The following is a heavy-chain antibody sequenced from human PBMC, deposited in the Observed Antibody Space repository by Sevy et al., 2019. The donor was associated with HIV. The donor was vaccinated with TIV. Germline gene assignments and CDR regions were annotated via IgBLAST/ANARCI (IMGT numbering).Heavy chain of an antibody. CDR2: ISDSSATI. D-gene: IGHD5-12*01. CDR3: ASQRGGYERLYYFDS. J-gene: IGHJ4*02. Sequence: GGSLRLSCVASGFTYSMNWVRQAPGKGLEWVSYISDSSATIHYADSVKGRFTISRDNAKNSLYLQMNTLRAEDTAVYYCASQRGGYERLYYFDSWGQGTLVTASS. CDR1: GFTYS. V-gene: IGHV3-48*01.